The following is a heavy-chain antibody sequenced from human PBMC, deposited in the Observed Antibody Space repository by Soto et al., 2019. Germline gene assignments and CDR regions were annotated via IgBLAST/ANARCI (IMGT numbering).Heavy chain of an antibody. J-gene: IGHJ2*01. D-gene: IGHD3-16*02. Sequence: QLQLQESGPGLVKASETMSLTCTVSGGSISGSYYYWGWIRQPPGKGLEWIGSIFYTGTTYDSPSPKSRVTLSVDTSKNQFSLRLNSVTAADTAVYYCARQNFLSRNWYFDLWGRGTLVTVSS. CDR2: IFYTGTT. V-gene: IGHV4-39*01. CDR1: GGSISGSYYY. CDR3: ARQNFLSRNWYFDL.